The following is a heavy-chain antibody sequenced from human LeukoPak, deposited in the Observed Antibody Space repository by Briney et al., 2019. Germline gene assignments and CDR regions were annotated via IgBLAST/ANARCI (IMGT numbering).Heavy chain of an antibody. D-gene: IGHD2-2*01. CDR3: ARDIVVVPAATDGFSDY. J-gene: IGHJ4*02. Sequence: GGSLRLSCAASGFTFSSYAMSWVRQAPGKGLEWVSAISGSGGSTYYADSVKGRFTISRDNSKNTLYLQMNSLRAEDTAVYYCARDIVVVPAATDGFSDYWGQGTLVTVFS. CDR1: GFTFSSYA. CDR2: ISGSGGST. V-gene: IGHV3-23*01.